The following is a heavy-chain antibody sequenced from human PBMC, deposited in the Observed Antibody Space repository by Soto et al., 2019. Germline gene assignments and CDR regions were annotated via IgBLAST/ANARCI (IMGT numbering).Heavy chain of an antibody. CDR2: IGRTGIDR. Sequence: EVQLVESGGGLVKPGGSLRLSCAGSGFSFSISTMNWVRQAPGKGLEFVSSIGRTGIDRYYIDSVKGRFTISRDNAQNSLYLQMNSLRAEDTALYYCVCDDNRRYWGQGTLVTVSS. CDR3: VCDDNRRY. V-gene: IGHV3-21*01. J-gene: IGHJ4*02. CDR1: GFSFSIST. D-gene: IGHD1-1*01.